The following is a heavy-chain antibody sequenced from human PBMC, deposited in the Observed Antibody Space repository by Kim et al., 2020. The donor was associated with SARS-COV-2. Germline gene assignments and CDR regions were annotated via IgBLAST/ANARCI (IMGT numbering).Heavy chain of an antibody. D-gene: IGHD2-15*01. J-gene: IGHJ4*02. V-gene: IGHV3-43*01. Sequence: SVKGRFTISRDNSKDSLLLQRSSLRTEDTALYYCAKKRSRISSEVSDFDSWGQGTLVTVSS. CDR3: AKKRSRISSEVSDFDS.